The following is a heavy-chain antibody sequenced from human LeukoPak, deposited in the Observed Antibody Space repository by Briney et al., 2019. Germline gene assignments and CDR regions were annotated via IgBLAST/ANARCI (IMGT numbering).Heavy chain of an antibody. Sequence: PGASLRLSCAASGFTFSNYAMSWVRQAPGKGLEWVSAITGSGGNTYYADSVKGRFTISRDNSKNTLYLQMNSLRDEDTAVYYCAKWEGFDVLTGYYVPDFWGQGTLVTVSS. J-gene: IGHJ4*02. D-gene: IGHD3-9*01. CDR1: GFTFSNYA. CDR2: ITGSGGNT. CDR3: AKWEGFDVLTGYYVPDF. V-gene: IGHV3-23*01.